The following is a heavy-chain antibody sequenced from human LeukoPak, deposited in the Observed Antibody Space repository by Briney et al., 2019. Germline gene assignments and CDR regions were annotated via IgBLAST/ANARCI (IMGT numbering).Heavy chain of an antibody. CDR3: AKVTGGAAMAVDY. CDR1: GFTFSSYA. D-gene: IGHD6-13*01. V-gene: IGHV3-23*01. Sequence: GGSLRLSCAASGFTFSSYAMSWVRQAAGKGLEGVSAIGASGSDTYYADSVKGRFTISRDNSKNTLYLQMNSLRAEDTAVFYCAKVTGGAAMAVDYWGQGTLVTVSS. CDR2: IGASGSDT. J-gene: IGHJ4*02.